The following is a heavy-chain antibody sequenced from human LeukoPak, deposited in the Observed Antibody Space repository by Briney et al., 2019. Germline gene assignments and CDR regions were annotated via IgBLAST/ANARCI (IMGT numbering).Heavy chain of an antibody. D-gene: IGHD2-2*02. CDR3: AGEINCSSTSCYSVKGWFDP. V-gene: IGHV4-4*07. J-gene: IGHJ5*02. CDR1: GGSISSYY. Sequence: SETLSLTCTVSGGSISSYYWSWIRQPAGKGLEWIGRIYTSGSTNYNPSLKSRVTMSVDTSKNQFSLKLSSVTAADTAVYYCAGEINCSSTSCYSVKGWFDPWGQGTLVTVSS. CDR2: IYTSGST.